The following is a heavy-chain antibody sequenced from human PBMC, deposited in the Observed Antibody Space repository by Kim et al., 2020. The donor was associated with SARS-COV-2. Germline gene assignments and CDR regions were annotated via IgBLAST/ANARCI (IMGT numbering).Heavy chain of an antibody. CDR1: GGSISSSNW. CDR3: ARVRDTYYYGSGKTYYFDY. J-gene: IGHJ4*02. V-gene: IGHV4-4*02. D-gene: IGHD3-10*01. CDR2: IYHSGST. Sequence: SETLSLTCAVSGGSISSSNWWSWVRQPPGKGLEWIGEIYHSGSTNYNPSLKSRVTISVDKSKNQFSLKLSSVTAADTAVYYCARVRDTYYYGSGKTYYFDYWGQGTLVTVSS.